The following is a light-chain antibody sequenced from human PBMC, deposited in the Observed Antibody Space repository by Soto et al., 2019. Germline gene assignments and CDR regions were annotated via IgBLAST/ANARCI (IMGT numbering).Light chain of an antibody. V-gene: IGKV3-11*01. J-gene: IGKJ1*01. Sequence: EIVLTQSPGTQSLSPGERATLSCRASQRVTDYLVWYQQKPGQAPRLLIYDASNRATGIPARFSGSGSGTEFTLVISSLEPEDSAVYDCQQRSTWPWTFGQGTKVAI. CDR2: DAS. CDR1: QRVTDY. CDR3: QQRSTWPWT.